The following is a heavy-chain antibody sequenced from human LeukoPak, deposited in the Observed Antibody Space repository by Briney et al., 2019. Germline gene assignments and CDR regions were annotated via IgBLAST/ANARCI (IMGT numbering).Heavy chain of an antibody. CDR2: ISYDGSNK. D-gene: IGHD4-17*01. V-gene: IGHV3-30*18. CDR3: AKDPSPAYGDYPNFDY. J-gene: IGHJ4*02. Sequence: GGSLRLSCAASGLTFSSYGMHWVRQAPGKGLEWVAVISYDGSNKYYADSVKGRFTISRDNSKNTLYLQMNSLRAEDTAVYYCAKDPSPAYGDYPNFDYWGQGTLVTVSS. CDR1: GLTFSSYG.